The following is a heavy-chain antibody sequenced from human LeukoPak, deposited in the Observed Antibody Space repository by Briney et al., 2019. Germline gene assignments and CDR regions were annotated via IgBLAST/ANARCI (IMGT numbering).Heavy chain of an antibody. Sequence: PGRSLRLSCAASGFTFSSYGMHWVRQAPGEGLEWVAVISYDGSNKYYADSVKGRFTISRDNSKNTLYLQMNSLRAEDTAVYYCAKDPWFGEPQFYYYYYYGMDVWGEGTTVTVSS. V-gene: IGHV3-30*18. D-gene: IGHD3-10*01. CDR2: ISYDGSNK. CDR3: AKDPWFGEPQFYYYYYYGMDV. J-gene: IGHJ6*04. CDR1: GFTFSSYG.